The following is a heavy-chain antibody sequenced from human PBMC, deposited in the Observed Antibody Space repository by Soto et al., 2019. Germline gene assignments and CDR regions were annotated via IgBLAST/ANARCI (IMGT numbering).Heavy chain of an antibody. CDR1: GYTFTSYY. D-gene: IGHD3-10*01. CDR3: ARDKNLVGSGSYYKPIQH. CDR2: INPSGGST. V-gene: IGHV1-46*01. J-gene: IGHJ1*01. Sequence: GASVKVSCKASGYTFTSYYMHWVRQAPGQGLEWMGIINPSGGSTSYAQKFQGRVTMTRDTSTSTVYMELSSLRSEDTAVYYCARDKNLVGSGSYYKPIQHWGQGTLVTVSS.